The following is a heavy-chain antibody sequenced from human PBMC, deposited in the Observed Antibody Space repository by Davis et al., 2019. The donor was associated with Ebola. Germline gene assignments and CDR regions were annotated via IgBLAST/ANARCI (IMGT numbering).Heavy chain of an antibody. J-gene: IGHJ4*02. D-gene: IGHD2-21*01. CDR3: ARGGVAYSDLDY. V-gene: IGHV1-69*02. CDR2: IVPMVHFA. Sequence: SVKVSCKTSGGTFNTHSINWVRQAPGQGLEWMGSIVPMVHFATYSQKDQGRVTMTVDKSTGTAYMELSSLRSEDTAVYFCARGGVAYSDLDYWGQGTLVAVSS. CDR1: GGTFNTHS.